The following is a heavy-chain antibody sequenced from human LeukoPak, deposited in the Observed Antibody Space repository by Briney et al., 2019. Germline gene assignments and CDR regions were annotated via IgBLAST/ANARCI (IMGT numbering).Heavy chain of an antibody. CDR3: ARRASDYYDSSGYYYWFDP. Sequence: ASVKVSCKASGGAFSSYAISWVREAPGQGLEWMVGIIPILGTANYVQKFQGRVTITTDESTSTAYLELSSLRSEDTAAYYCARRASDYYDSSGYYYWFDPWGQGTLVTVSS. CDR2: IIPILGTA. J-gene: IGHJ5*02. CDR1: GGAFSSYA. D-gene: IGHD3-22*01. V-gene: IGHV1-69*05.